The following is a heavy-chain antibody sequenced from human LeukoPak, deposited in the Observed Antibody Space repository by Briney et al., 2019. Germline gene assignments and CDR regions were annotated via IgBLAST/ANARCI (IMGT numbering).Heavy chain of an antibody. J-gene: IGHJ5*02. CDR3: ARQPLGYCSGGSCYTNWFDP. V-gene: IGHV5-51*01. Sequence: GESLKISCKGSGYSFTSYWIGWVRQMPGKGLEWMGIIYPGDSDTRYSPSFQGQVTISADKPISTAYLQWSSLKASDTAMYYCARQPLGYCSGGSCYTNWFDPWGQGTLVTVSS. D-gene: IGHD2-15*01. CDR1: GYSFTSYW. CDR2: IYPGDSDT.